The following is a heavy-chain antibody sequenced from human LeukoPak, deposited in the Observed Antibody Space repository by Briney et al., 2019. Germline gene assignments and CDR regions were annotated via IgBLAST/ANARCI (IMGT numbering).Heavy chain of an antibody. CDR3: ARTGCSGGSCYHTLGVGMDV. D-gene: IGHD2-15*01. V-gene: IGHV1-18*01. CDR2: ISAYNGNT. Sequence: ASVEVSCKASGYTFTSYGISWVRQAPGQGLEWMGWISAYNGNTNYAQKLQGRVTMTTDTSTSTAYMELRSLRSDDTAVYYCARTGCSGGSCYHTLGVGMDVWGQGTTVTVSS. J-gene: IGHJ6*02. CDR1: GYTFTSYG.